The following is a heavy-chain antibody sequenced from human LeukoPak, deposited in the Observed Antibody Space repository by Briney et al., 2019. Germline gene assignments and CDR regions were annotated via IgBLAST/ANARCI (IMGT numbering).Heavy chain of an antibody. CDR1: GFTFSSYA. V-gene: IGHV3-30*04. Sequence: GRSLRLSCAASGFTFSSYAMHWVRQAPGKGLEWVAVISYDGSNKHYADSVKGRFTISRDNSKNTLYLQMNSLRAEDTAVYYCARHRAVWFGEFTYNFDYWGQGTLVTVSS. CDR3: ARHRAVWFGEFTYNFDY. D-gene: IGHD3-10*01. CDR2: ISYDGSNK. J-gene: IGHJ4*02.